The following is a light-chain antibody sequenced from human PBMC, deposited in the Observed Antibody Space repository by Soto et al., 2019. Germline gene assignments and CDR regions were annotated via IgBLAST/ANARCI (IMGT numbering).Light chain of an antibody. CDR2: LGS. Sequence: DIVMTQSPLSLPVTPGEPASISCRSSRSLLHINGYNYLDWYLQKPGQPPQLLIYLGSNRASGVPDRFSGSGSGTDFTLKISRVEAEDVGVYYCLQALQTPLTFGGGTKVEIK. V-gene: IGKV2-28*01. J-gene: IGKJ4*01. CDR1: RSLLHINGYNY. CDR3: LQALQTPLT.